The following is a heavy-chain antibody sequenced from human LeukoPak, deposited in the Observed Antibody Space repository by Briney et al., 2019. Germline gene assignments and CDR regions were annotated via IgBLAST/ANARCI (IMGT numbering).Heavy chain of an antibody. CDR2: IWYDGSNK. J-gene: IGHJ4*02. CDR1: GFTFSSYG. CDR3: ARDPAVAGTGGYFDY. V-gene: IGHV3-33*01. Sequence: GGSLRLSCAAFGFTFSSYGMHWVRQAPGKGLEWVAVIWYDGSNKYYADSVKGRFTISRDNSKNTLYLQMNSLRAEDTAVYYCARDPAVAGTGGYFDYWGQGTLVTVSS. D-gene: IGHD6-19*01.